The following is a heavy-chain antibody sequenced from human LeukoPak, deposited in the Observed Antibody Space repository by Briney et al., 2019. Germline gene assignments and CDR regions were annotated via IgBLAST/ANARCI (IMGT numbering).Heavy chain of an antibody. V-gene: IGHV3-21*04. CDR3: AKDMAGTAQGLFDY. CDR1: GFTFSSYS. Sequence: GGSLRLSCAASGFTFSSYSMNWVRQAPGKGLEWVSSISSSSSYIYYADSVKGRFTISRDNAKNSLYLQMNSLRAEDTALYYCAKDMAGTAQGLFDYWGQGTLVTVSS. CDR2: ISSSSSYI. D-gene: IGHD6-19*01. J-gene: IGHJ4*02.